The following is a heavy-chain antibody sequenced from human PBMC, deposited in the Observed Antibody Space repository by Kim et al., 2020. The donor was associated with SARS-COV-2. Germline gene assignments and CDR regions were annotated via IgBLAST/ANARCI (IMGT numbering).Heavy chain of an antibody. V-gene: IGHV4-39*01. CDR2: VFHSGRT. D-gene: IGHD3-10*01. CDR3: ARHTSEGRFDP. CDR1: GDSIVSSVYY. J-gene: IGHJ5*02. Sequence: SETLSLTCAVSGDSIVSSVYYWGWIRQPPGRGLEWIGSVFHSGRTHYSPSLKSRVTISVATSKNQFSLTVRSVTAADTAVYYCARHTSEGRFDPWGQGALATVSS.